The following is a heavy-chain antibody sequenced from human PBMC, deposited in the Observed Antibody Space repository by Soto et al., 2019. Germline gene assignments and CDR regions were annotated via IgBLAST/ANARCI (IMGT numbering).Heavy chain of an antibody. CDR3: ANHRYQLLYLVYYYYGMDV. CDR2: ISYDGSNK. CDR1: GFTFSSYG. V-gene: IGHV3-30*18. J-gene: IGHJ6*02. Sequence: PGGSLRLSCAASGFTFSSYGIRWVRQAPGKGLEWVAVISYDGSNKYYADSVKGRFTISRDNSKNTLYLQMNSLRAEDTAVYYCANHRYQLLYLVYYYYGMDVWGQGTTVTVSS. D-gene: IGHD2-2*02.